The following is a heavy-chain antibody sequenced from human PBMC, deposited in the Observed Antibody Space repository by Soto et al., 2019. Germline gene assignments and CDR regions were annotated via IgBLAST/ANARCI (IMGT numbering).Heavy chain of an antibody. D-gene: IGHD3-3*01. Sequence: QITLKESGPTVVKPTETRTLTCTFSGFSLTTSGVGVGWVRQSPGKAPEWLALIYWDDDKRYSTSLNSRLIITKDTSKNQVVLTMVNVDPADTATYYCAHRVLRTVFGLVTTTAIYFDFWGPGTPVVVSS. V-gene: IGHV2-5*02. CDR1: GFSLTTSGVG. J-gene: IGHJ4*02. CDR3: AHRVLRTVFGLVTTTAIYFDF. CDR2: IYWDDDK.